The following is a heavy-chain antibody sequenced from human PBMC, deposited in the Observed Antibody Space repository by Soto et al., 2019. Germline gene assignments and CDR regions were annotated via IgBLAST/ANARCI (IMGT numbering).Heavy chain of an antibody. CDR1: GFTLRNYY. J-gene: IGHJ4*01. D-gene: IGHD2-2*01. V-gene: IGHV3-11*01. CDR3: ARDRSRLVPARYAGYFDY. Sequence: ESGGNLVKPGGSLRLSCSASGFTLRNYYMSWIRQAPGKGLEWVSYISSNGSNINYADSVKGRFTISRDNAKNSLYLQMNSLRAEDSAVYFCARDRSRLVPARYAGYFDYWGHGTLITVSA. CDR2: ISSNGSNI.